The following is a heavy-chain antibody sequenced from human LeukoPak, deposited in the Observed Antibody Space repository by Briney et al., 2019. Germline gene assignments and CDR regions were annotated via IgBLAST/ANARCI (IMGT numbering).Heavy chain of an antibody. CDR1: GGSISSYY. J-gene: IGHJ5*01. Sequence: SETLSLTCTVSGGSISSYYWSWIRQPAGKGLEWIGRIYTSGSTNYNPSLKSRVTMSVDTSKNQFSLKLSSVTAADTAVYYCARTLSSWYSDWFDPWGQGTLVTVSS. D-gene: IGHD6-13*01. CDR3: ARTLSSWYSDWFDP. CDR2: IYTSGST. V-gene: IGHV4-4*07.